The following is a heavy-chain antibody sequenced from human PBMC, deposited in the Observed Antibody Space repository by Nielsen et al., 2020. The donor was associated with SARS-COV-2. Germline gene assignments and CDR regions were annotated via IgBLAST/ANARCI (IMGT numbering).Heavy chain of an antibody. CDR2: INAGNGNT. CDR1: GYTLTELS. J-gene: IGHJ4*02. CDR3: ATDRSYIAAAGILDY. Sequence: ASVKVSCKVSGYTLTELSMHWVRQAPGQRLEWMGWINAGNGNTKYSQKFQGRVTITRDTSASTAYMELSSLRSEDTAVYYCATDRSYIAAAGILDYWGQGTLVTVSS. V-gene: IGHV1-3*01. D-gene: IGHD6-13*01.